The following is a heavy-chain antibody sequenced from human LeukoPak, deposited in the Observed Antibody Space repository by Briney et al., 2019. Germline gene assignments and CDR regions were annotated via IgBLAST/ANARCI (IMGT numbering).Heavy chain of an antibody. CDR3: ARIGTTTRGQAGLDV. D-gene: IGHD2/OR15-2a*01. J-gene: IGHJ6*02. Sequence: PGGSLRLSCAASGFTFSSYEMNWVRQAPGKGLEWVSYIASGGGANRFYSESVKGRFTISRDNAKNSLYLHMNSLRAEDTGVYYCARIGTTTRGQAGLDVWGQGTTVTVSS. CDR2: IASGGGANR. V-gene: IGHV3-48*03. CDR1: GFTFSSYE.